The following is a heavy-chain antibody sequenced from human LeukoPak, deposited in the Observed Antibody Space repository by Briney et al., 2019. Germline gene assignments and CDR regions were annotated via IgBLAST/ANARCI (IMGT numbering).Heavy chain of an antibody. D-gene: IGHD3-10*01. CDR2: ISWNSGSI. J-gene: IGHJ6*02. V-gene: IGHV3-9*01. CDR3: AKGNYSYYYYYGMDV. Sequence: GGYLRLYCAASGFTFDDYAMHWVRQAPGQGLEWVSGISWNSGSIGYADSVKGRFTISRDNAKNSLYLQMNSLRAEDTALYYCAKGNYSYYYYYGMDVWGQGTTVTVSS. CDR1: GFTFDDYA.